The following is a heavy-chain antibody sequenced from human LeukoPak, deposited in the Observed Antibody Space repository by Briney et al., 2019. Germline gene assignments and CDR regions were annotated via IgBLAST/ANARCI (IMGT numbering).Heavy chain of an antibody. D-gene: IGHD6-13*01. V-gene: IGHV3-23*01. CDR3: ARDWYDY. CDR2: IGSSGSYT. CDR1: GYTFSTYA. Sequence: GGSLRLSCAAPGYTFSTYAMIWVRQAPGKGLEWVSVIGSSGSYTYYADSVKGRFTISRDNSKDTLYLQMNSLRAEDTAVYYCARDWYDYWGQGTLVTVSS. J-gene: IGHJ4*02.